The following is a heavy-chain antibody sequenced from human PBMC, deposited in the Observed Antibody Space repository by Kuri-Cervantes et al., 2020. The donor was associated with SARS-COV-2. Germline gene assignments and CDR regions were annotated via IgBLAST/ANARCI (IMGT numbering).Heavy chain of an antibody. V-gene: IGHV4-59*08. CDR1: GGSISSYY. CDR2: IYYSGST. J-gene: IGHJ4*02. Sequence: GSLRLSCTVSGGSISSYYWSWIRQPPGKGLEWIGHIYYSGSTNYNPSLKSRVTISVDTSKNQFSLKLSSVTAADTAVYYCARFFDYWGQGTLVTVSS. CDR3: ARFFDY.